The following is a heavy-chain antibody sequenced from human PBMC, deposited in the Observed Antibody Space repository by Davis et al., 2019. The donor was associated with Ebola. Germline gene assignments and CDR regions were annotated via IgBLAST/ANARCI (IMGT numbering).Heavy chain of an antibody. CDR3: TTRIAAAGTYYYNGMDV. J-gene: IGHJ6*02. CDR1: GFTFSGSA. D-gene: IGHD6-13*01. Sequence: GESLKISCAASGFTFSGSAMHWVRQASGKGLEWVGRIRSKANSYATAYAASVKGRFTISRDDSKNTAYLQMNSLKTEDTAVYYCTTRIAAAGTYYYNGMDVWGQGTTVTVSS. V-gene: IGHV3-73*01. CDR2: IRSKANSYAT.